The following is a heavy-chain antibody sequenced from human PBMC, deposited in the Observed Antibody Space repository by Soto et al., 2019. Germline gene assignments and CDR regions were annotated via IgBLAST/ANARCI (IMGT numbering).Heavy chain of an antibody. CDR1: GFTFNDGW. V-gene: IGHV3-15*01. J-gene: IGHJ3*02. D-gene: IGHD3-10*01. CDR2: IKSKTDGETT. CDR3: TDLMRGVGAFDI. Sequence: LRLSCAASGFTFNDGWMGWVRQAPGKGLEWVGRIKSKTDGETTDYAAPVKGRFTISRDDSKNTLYLQMDSLKTEDTAVYYCTDLMRGVGAFDIWSRGTLVTVSS.